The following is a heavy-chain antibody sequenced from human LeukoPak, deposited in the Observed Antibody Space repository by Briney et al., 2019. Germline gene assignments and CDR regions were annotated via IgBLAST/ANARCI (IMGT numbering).Heavy chain of an antibody. D-gene: IGHD3-16*01. Sequence: GGTLRLSCEASGFTFTNYGMSWVRQAPGKGLEWVSVISGRGGRTDYADSVKGRFTISRDNSKNMLHLQMNSLRVEDTAVYYCAKDLGYDYVWGEGNLYDYWGQGILVTVSS. V-gene: IGHV3-23*01. J-gene: IGHJ4*02. CDR3: AKDLGYDYVWGEGNLYDY. CDR1: GFTFTNYG. CDR2: ISGRGGRT.